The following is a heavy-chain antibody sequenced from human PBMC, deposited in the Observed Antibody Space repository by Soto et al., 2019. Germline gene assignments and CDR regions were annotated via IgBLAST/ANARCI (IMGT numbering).Heavy chain of an antibody. CDR2: ISAHNGNT. Sequence: VHLVQSGAEVKKPGASEKVSCKASGDTFTSYGITWVRQAPGQGLEWMGWISAHNGNTDYAQKLQGRVIVTRDTSTSTAYMELRSLISDDTAVYYCARGRYGDYWGQGALVIVSS. D-gene: IGHD1-1*01. J-gene: IGHJ4*02. CDR3: ARGRYGDY. V-gene: IGHV1-18*01. CDR1: GDTFTSYG.